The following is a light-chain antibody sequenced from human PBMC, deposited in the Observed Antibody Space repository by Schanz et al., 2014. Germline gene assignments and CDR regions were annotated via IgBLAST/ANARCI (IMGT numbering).Light chain of an antibody. CDR2: SDN. CDR1: NSSIGNNA. CDR3: AAWHDSLTGYV. V-gene: IGLV1-44*01. Sequence: QSVLTQPPSASGTPGQTVTISCSGSNSSIGNNAVNWYQHLPGTAPKLLIYSDNQRPSGVPDRFSGSKSGTSASLAISGLQSEDEADYYCAAWHDSLTGYVFGTGTKLTVL. J-gene: IGLJ1*01.